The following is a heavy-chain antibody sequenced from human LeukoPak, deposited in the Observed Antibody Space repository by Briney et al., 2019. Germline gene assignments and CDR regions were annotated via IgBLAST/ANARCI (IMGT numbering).Heavy chain of an antibody. CDR2: INAGNGNT. V-gene: IGHV1-3*01. Sequence: ASVKVSCKASGYTFTSYAMHWVRQAPGQRLEWMGWINAGNGNTKYSQKFQGRVTITRDTSTSTAYMELRSLRSDDTAVYYCARVVSSSWYWFDPWGQGTLVTVSS. J-gene: IGHJ5*02. D-gene: IGHD6-13*01. CDR3: ARVVSSSWYWFDP. CDR1: GYTFTSYA.